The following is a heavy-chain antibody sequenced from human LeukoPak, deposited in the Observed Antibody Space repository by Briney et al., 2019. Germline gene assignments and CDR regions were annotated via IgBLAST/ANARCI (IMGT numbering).Heavy chain of an antibody. J-gene: IGHJ5*02. CDR3: ARDLENQIMGATNWFDP. Sequence: SETLSLTCTVSGGSISSSSYYWGWIRQPPGKGLEWIGSIYYSGSTYYNPSLKSRVTISVDTSKNQFSLKLSSVTAADTAVYYCARDLENQIMGATNWFDPWGQGTLVTVSS. V-gene: IGHV4-39*07. CDR2: IYYSGST. CDR1: GGSISSSSYY. D-gene: IGHD1-26*01.